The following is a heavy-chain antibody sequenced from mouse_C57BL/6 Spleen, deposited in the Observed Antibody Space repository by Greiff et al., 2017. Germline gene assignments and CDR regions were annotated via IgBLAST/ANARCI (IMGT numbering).Heavy chain of an antibody. Sequence: EVQLQQPGAELVRPGSSVKLSCKASGYTFTSYWMHWVKQRPGQGLEWIGAIYPGNSDTSYNQKFKGKAKLTAVTSASTAYMELSSLTNEDSAVYYCTRGYYCDYWGQGTTLTVSS. CDR1: GYTFTSYW. CDR2: IYPGNSDT. V-gene: IGHV1-5*01. J-gene: IGHJ2*01. CDR3: TRGYYCDY.